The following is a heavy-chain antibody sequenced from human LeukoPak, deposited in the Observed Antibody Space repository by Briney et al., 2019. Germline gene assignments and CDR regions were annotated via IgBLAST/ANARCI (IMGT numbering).Heavy chain of an antibody. D-gene: IGHD1-20*01. CDR2: IWYDGSNK. V-gene: IGHV3-33*01. Sequence: PGGSLRLSCAASGFTFSSYGMHWVRQAPGKGLEWVAVIWYDGSNKHYADSVKGRFTISRDSSKNTLYLQMNSLRAEDTAVYYCARESNWNANPFDYWGQGTLVTVSS. CDR3: ARESNWNANPFDY. CDR1: GFTFSSYG. J-gene: IGHJ4*02.